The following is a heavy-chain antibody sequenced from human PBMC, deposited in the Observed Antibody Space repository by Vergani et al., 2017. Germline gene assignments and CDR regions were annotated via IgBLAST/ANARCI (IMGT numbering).Heavy chain of an antibody. CDR3: ARDRGYSSSCRPGCRYYYGMDV. Sequence: QVQLVQSGAEVKKPGSSVKVSCKASGGTFSSYTISWVRQAPGQGLEWMGRIIPILGIANYAQKFQGRVTITADKSTSTAYMELSSLRSEDTAVYYCARDRGYSSSCRPGCRYYYGMDVWGQGTTVTVSS. CDR1: GGTFSSYT. D-gene: IGHD6-13*01. J-gene: IGHJ6*02. V-gene: IGHV1-69*08. CDR2: IIPILGIA.